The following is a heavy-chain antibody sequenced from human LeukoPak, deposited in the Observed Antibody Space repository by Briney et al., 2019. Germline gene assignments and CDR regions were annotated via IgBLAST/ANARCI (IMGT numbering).Heavy chain of an antibody. Sequence: SETLSLTCAVYGGSFSGYYWSWIRQPPGKGLEWIGEINHSGSPNYNPSLKSRVTISVDTSKNQFSLKLSSVTAADTAVYYCARASSIMVRGVIIRAFDYWGQGTLVTVSS. J-gene: IGHJ4*02. CDR2: INHSGSP. D-gene: IGHD3-10*01. CDR3: ARASSIMVRGVIIRAFDY. V-gene: IGHV4-34*01. CDR1: GGSFSGYY.